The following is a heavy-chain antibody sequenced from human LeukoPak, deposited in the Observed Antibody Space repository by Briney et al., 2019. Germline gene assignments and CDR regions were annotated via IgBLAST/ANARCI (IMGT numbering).Heavy chain of an antibody. D-gene: IGHD3-22*01. J-gene: IGHJ4*02. Sequence: GGSLRLSCAASGFTFSSYWMHWVRHAPGKGLAWVSRINSDGSSTSYADSVKGRFTISRDNAKNTLYLQMNSLRAEDTAVYYCTRDSGVVVFDYWGQGTLVTVSS. CDR2: INSDGSST. CDR1: GFTFSSYW. V-gene: IGHV3-74*01. CDR3: TRDSGVVVFDY.